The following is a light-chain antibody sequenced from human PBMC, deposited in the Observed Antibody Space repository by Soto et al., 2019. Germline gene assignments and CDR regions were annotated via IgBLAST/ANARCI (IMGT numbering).Light chain of an antibody. V-gene: IGKV3D-20*02. CDR1: QSVSSSY. CDR2: GAS. Sequence: EIVLTQSPGTLSLSPGERATLSCRASQSVSSSYLAWYQQKPGQAPRLLIFGASNRATGIPDRFSGSGSGTDFTLTISRLEPEDFAVYYCQQRSIWPWTFGQGTKVDIK. J-gene: IGKJ1*01. CDR3: QQRSIWPWT.